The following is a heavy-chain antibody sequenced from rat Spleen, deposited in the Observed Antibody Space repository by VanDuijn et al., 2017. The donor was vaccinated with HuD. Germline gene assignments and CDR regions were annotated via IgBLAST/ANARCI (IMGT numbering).Heavy chain of an antibody. D-gene: IGHD1-4*01. J-gene: IGHJ2*01. Sequence: EVQLVESGGGLVQPGRSLKLSCAASGFTFSNYYMAWVRQAPTKGLEWVASITNSGGSTYYRDSVKGRFTISRDNAKSTLYLQMDSLRSEDTATYYCTTPLGGYPGWGQGVMVTVSS. CDR1: GFTFSNYY. CDR3: TTPLGGYPG. CDR2: ITNSGGST. V-gene: IGHV5S23*01.